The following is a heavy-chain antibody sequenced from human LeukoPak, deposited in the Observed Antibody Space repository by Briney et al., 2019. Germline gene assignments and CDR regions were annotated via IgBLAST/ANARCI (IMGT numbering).Heavy chain of an antibody. D-gene: IGHD3-3*01. V-gene: IGHV4-39*07. CDR2: IYYSGST. J-gene: IGHJ3*02. CDR3: ARGDFWSGYYLPDAFDI. CDR1: GGSISSSSYH. Sequence: SETLSLTCTVSGGSISSSSYHWGWIRQPPGKGLEWIGSIYYSGSTYYNPSLKSRVTISVDTSKNQFSLKLSSVTAADTAVYYCARGDFWSGYYLPDAFDIWGQGTMVTVSS.